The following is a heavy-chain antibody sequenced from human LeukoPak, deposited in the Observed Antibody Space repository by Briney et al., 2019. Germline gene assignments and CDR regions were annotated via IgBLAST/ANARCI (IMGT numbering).Heavy chain of an antibody. J-gene: IGHJ4*02. CDR3: ANIGGYGSGSYPFDY. D-gene: IGHD3-10*01. CDR1: GGSISSYY. CDR2: IYYSGST. Sequence: SETLSLTCTVSGGSISSYYWSWIRQPPGKGLEWIGYIYYSGSTNCNPSLKSRVTISVDTSKNQFSLKLSSVTAADTAVYYCANIGGYGSGSYPFDYWGQGTLVTVSS. V-gene: IGHV4-59*01.